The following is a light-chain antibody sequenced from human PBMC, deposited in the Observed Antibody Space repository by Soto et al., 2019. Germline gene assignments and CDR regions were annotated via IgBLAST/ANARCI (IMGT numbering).Light chain of an antibody. CDR3: QQRSNWPRT. J-gene: IGKJ1*01. CDR1: QSVSSY. V-gene: IGKV3-11*01. CDR2: DAS. Sequence: ENVLTQSPATLSLSPGERATLSCRASQSVSSYLAWYQQKPGQAPRLLIYDASNRATGIPARFSSSGSGTDFTLTISSLEPEDFAVYYCQQRSNWPRTFGQGTKV.